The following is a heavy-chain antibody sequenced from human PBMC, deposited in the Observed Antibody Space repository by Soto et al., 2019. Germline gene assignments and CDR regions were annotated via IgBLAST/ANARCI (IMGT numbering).Heavy chain of an antibody. Sequence: PGGSLRLSCAASGFIFSDYEINWVRQAPGKGLEWVSYISGSGLTIYYADSVKGRFTISRDNAKNSLYLQMNSLGVEDTAMCYCARDTAYVLRYPSGGPWGQGTLVTVSS. J-gene: IGHJ5*02. CDR1: GFIFSDYE. CDR3: ARDTAYVLRYPSGGP. D-gene: IGHD3-9*01. V-gene: IGHV3-48*03. CDR2: ISGSGLTI.